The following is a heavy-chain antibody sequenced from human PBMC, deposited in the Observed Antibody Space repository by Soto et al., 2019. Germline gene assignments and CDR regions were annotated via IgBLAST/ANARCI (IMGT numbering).Heavy chain of an antibody. D-gene: IGHD6-13*01. J-gene: IGHJ4*02. CDR1: GGTFSRYP. Sequence: QVQLVQSGAEVKKPASSVKVSCKASGGTFSRYPISWVRQAPGQGLEWMGRIIPILGIANYAQKFQGRVTINADKSTSTAYMELSSLRSEDTAVYYCASDRTIAAAGNCDYWGQGTLVTVSS. CDR2: IIPILGIA. CDR3: ASDRTIAAAGNCDY. V-gene: IGHV1-69*02.